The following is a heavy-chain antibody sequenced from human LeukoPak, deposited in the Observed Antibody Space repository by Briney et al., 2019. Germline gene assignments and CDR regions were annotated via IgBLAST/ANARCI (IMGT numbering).Heavy chain of an antibody. CDR3: ARFNSGSYQHYFDY. D-gene: IGHD1-26*01. J-gene: IGHJ4*02. Sequence: NPSETLSLTCTVSGGSISGYYWSWIRQPPGKGLEWIGYIFYSGSTNYNPSLKSRVTISVDTSKNQFSLKLSSVTAADTAVYYCARFNSGSYQHYFDYWGQGTLVTVSS. CDR2: IFYSGST. CDR1: GGSISGYY. V-gene: IGHV4-59*12.